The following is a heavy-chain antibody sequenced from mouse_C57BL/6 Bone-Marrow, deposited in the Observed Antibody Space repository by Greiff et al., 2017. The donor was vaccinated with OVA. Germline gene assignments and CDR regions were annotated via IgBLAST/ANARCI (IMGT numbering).Heavy chain of an antibody. CDR2: ISSGGSYT. Sequence: EVKLMESGGDLVKPGGSLKLSCAASGFTFSSYGMSWVRQTPDKRLEWVATISSGGSYTYYPDSVKGRFTISRDNAKNTLYLQMSSLKSEDTAMYYCARNGYYRYYYAMDYWGQGTSVTVSS. D-gene: IGHD2-3*01. J-gene: IGHJ4*01. CDR1: GFTFSSYG. V-gene: IGHV5-6*01. CDR3: ARNGYYRYYYAMDY.